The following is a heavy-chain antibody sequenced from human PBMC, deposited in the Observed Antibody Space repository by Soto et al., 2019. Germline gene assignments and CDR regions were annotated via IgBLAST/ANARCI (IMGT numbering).Heavy chain of an antibody. Sequence: QVQLQESGPGLVKPSQTLSLTCTVSGGSISSGGYYWSWIRQHPGKGLEWIGYIYYSGSTYYNPSLKSRVTISVDTSKNQCSLKLSSVTAADTAGYYCARQTRDYGDYVVRKNWYFDLWGRGTLVTVSS. CDR1: GGSISSGGYY. J-gene: IGHJ2*01. V-gene: IGHV4-31*03. CDR3: ARQTRDYGDYVVRKNWYFDL. CDR2: IYYSGST. D-gene: IGHD4-17*01.